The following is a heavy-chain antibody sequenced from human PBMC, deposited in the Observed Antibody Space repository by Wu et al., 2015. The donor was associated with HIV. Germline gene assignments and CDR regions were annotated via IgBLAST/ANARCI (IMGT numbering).Heavy chain of an antibody. CDR3: ARDEEQLDRGYYYYYMDV. Sequence: AEVEEGLGPSVKVSCKAFSVTPLTSVWYQLGATGPWTRLEWMGWISAYNGNTNYAQKLQGRVTMTTDTSTSTAYMELRSLRSDDTAVYYCARDEEQLDRGYYYYYMDVWGKGTTVTVSS. J-gene: IGHJ6*03. V-gene: IGHV1-18*01. CDR2: ISAYNGNT. CDR1: VTPLTSVW. D-gene: IGHD6-13*01.